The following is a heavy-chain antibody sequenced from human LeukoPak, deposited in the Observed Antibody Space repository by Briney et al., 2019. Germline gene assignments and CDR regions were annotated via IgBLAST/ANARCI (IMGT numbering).Heavy chain of an antibody. CDR1: GYTFTSYY. CDR3: ARVGDCSGGSCYYYYGMDV. V-gene: IGHV1-2*02. Sequence: ASVKVSCKASGYTFTSYYMHWVRQAPGQGLEWMGWINPNSGGTNYAQKFQGRVTMTRDTSISTAYMELSRLRSDDTAVYYCARVGDCSGGSCYYYYGMDVWGQGTTVTVS. CDR2: INPNSGGT. J-gene: IGHJ6*02. D-gene: IGHD2-15*01.